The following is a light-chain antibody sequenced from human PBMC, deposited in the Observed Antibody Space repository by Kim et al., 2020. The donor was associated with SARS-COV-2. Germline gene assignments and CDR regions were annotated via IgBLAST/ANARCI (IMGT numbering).Light chain of an antibody. V-gene: IGKV3-11*01. CDR1: QTISGN. CDR2: DTS. J-gene: IGKJ2*03. CDR3: QQRYHWPRYS. Sequence: ETVLTQSPATLSLSPGDRATLSCRTSQTISGNLAWYQQTPGQAPRLLMFDTSKRATGVPDRFNGSGSGTDFTLTITSLEPEDFAVYYCQQRYHWPRYSFGQGTKVDIK.